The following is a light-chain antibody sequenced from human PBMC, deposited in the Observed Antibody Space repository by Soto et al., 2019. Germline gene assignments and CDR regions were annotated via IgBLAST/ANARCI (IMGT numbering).Light chain of an antibody. Sequence: QSALTQPASVSGSPGQSITISGTGTSSDVGGYNYVSWYQQHPGKVPRLMIYEVSNRPSGLSNRFSGSKSDNTASLTISGLQAEDEADYYCSSYTSSHTWVFGGGTKLTVL. J-gene: IGLJ3*02. CDR1: SSDVGGYNY. CDR2: EVS. V-gene: IGLV2-14*01. CDR3: SSYTSSHTWV.